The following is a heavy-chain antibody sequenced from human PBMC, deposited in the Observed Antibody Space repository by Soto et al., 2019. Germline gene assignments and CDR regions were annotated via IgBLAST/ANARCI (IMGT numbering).Heavy chain of an antibody. J-gene: IGHJ4*02. Sequence: GGSLRLSCAASGFTFSSYWMSWVRQAPGKGLEWVANIKQDGSEKYYVDSVKGRFTISRDNAKNSLYLQMNSLRAEDTAVYYCARDDSSGYYYFDYWGQGTLVTVSS. CDR2: IKQDGSEK. CDR1: GFTFSSYW. CDR3: ARDDSSGYYYFDY. D-gene: IGHD3-22*01. V-gene: IGHV3-7*01.